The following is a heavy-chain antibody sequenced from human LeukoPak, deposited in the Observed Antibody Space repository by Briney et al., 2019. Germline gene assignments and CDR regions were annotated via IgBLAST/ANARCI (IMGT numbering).Heavy chain of an antibody. V-gene: IGHV4-30-2*01. Sequence: SKTLSLTCTVSGGSISSGGYSWSWIRQPPGKGLEWIGYMYQSGSTYYNPSLKSRVIISVDRSKNQFSLKLSSVTAADTAVYYCASAYGSGNYMVFGYWGQGTLVTVSS. CDR1: GGSISSGGYS. J-gene: IGHJ4*02. D-gene: IGHD3-10*01. CDR2: MYQSGST. CDR3: ASAYGSGNYMVFGY.